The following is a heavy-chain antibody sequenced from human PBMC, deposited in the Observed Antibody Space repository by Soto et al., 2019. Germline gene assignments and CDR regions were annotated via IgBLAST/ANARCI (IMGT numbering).Heavy chain of an antibody. CDR3: ALVSPTPESAPLLYQVLDV. J-gene: IGHJ6*02. CDR1: GDTVTDLS. V-gene: IGHV1-24*01. D-gene: IGHD2-2*01. Sequence: SVTVSCKVSGDTVTDLSIRWVRQSPGKGLEWMANFEPEDGEIVYAQKFQGRVKVTEDTSANTAYLELSSLTSDDTAVYYCALVSPTPESAPLLYQVLDVLGLGT. CDR2: FEPEDGEI.